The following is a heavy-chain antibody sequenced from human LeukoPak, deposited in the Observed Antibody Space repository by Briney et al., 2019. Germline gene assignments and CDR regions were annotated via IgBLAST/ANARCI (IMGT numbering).Heavy chain of an antibody. Sequence: PGGSLRLSCAASGFTFSGYSMNWVRQAPGKGLEWVSFIRSDGGSTLYADSVKGRFTISRDNSKNTLYAEMTSLRAEDTAVYYCATLASGYSSPFDYWGQGTLVTVSS. CDR2: IRSDGGST. J-gene: IGHJ4*02. CDR1: GFTFSGYS. CDR3: ATLASGYSSPFDY. V-gene: IGHV3-23*01. D-gene: IGHD6-13*01.